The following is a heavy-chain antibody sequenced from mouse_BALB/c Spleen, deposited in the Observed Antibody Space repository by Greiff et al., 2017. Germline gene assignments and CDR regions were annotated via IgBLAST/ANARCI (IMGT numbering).Heavy chain of an antibody. CDR1: GFTFSSYA. CDR3: ASSYYGNYFDY. CDR2: ISSGGSYT. Sequence: EVKVVESGGGLVKPGGSLKLSCAASGFTFSSYAMSWVRQTPEKRLEWVATISSGGSYTYYPDSVKGRFTISRDNAKNTLYLQMSSLRSEDTAMYYCASSYYGNYFDYWGQGTTLTVSS. J-gene: IGHJ2*01. V-gene: IGHV5-9-3*01. D-gene: IGHD2-10*01.